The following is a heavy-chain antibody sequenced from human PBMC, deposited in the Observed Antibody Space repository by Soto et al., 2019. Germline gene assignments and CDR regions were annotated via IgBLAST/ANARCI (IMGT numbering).Heavy chain of an antibody. CDR1: GLTLSSCA. J-gene: IGHJ4*02. D-gene: IGHD3-22*01. CDR3: AKGGYDSSGHSLYQFDS. CDR2: ISGGGGNT. V-gene: IGHV3-23*01. Sequence: EVQLLESGGGLVQPGGSLRLSCAASGLTLSSCAMRWVRQAPGKGLKWVSTISGGGGNTYYADSVKGRFTISRDNSKSTLYLQMNSLRAEDTAVYYCAKGGYDSSGHSLYQFDSWGQGTLVTVSS.